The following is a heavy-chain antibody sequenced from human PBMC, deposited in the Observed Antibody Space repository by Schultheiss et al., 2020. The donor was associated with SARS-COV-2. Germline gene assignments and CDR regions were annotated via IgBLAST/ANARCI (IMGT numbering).Heavy chain of an antibody. J-gene: IGHJ4*02. CDR1: GFTFSSYW. D-gene: IGHD2-21*02. Sequence: AGSLRLSCAASGFTFSSYWMHWVRQAPGKGLVWVSGIGTDGDIYYSGSVKGRFTISRDNAKNSLYLQMNSLRAEDTAVYYCARGGGPMTDLDYWGQGTLVTVSS. CDR3: ARGGGPMTDLDY. CDR2: IGTDGDI. V-gene: IGHV3-74*01.